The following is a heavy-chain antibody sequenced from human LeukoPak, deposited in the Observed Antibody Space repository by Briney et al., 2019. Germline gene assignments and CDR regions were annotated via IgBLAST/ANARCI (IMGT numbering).Heavy chain of an antibody. Sequence: SETLSLTCTVSGGSISSGGYYWSWIRQPPGKGLEWIGYIYHSGSTYYNPSLKSRVTISVDRSKNQFSLKLSSVTAADTAVYYCARDGAGAVPAAVDAFDIWGQGTMVTVSS. V-gene: IGHV4-30-2*01. CDR1: GGSISSGGYY. CDR2: IYHSGST. CDR3: ARDGAGAVPAAVDAFDI. D-gene: IGHD2-2*01. J-gene: IGHJ3*02.